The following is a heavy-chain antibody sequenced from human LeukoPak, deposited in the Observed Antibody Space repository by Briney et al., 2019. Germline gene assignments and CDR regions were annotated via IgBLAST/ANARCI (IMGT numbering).Heavy chain of an antibody. CDR2: FDPEDGET. J-gene: IGHJ6*02. CDR1: GYTLTELS. CDR3: ATALPADYGDYRGLYGMDV. V-gene: IGHV1-24*01. Sequence: ASVNVSCKVSGYTLTELSMHWVRQAPGKGLEWMGSFDPEDGETIYAQKFQGRVTMTEDTSTDTAYMELSSLRSEDTAVYYCATALPADYGDYRGLYGMDVWGQGTTVTVSS. D-gene: IGHD4-17*01.